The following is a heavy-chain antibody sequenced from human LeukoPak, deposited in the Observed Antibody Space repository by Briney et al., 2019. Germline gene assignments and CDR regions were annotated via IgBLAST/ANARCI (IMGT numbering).Heavy chain of an antibody. D-gene: IGHD2-2*02. Sequence: GGSLRLSCAASGFTFSSYAMSWVRQAPGKGLEWVSAISGSGGSTYYADSVKGRFTISRDNSKNTLYLQMDSLRAEDTAVYYCARVPAAIISFVDYWGQGTLVTVSS. V-gene: IGHV3-23*01. J-gene: IGHJ4*02. CDR1: GFTFSSYA. CDR3: ARVPAAIISFVDY. CDR2: ISGSGGST.